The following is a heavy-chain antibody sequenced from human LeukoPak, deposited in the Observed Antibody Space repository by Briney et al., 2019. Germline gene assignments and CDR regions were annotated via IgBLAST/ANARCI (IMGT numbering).Heavy chain of an antibody. D-gene: IGHD3-9*01. V-gene: IGHV4-39*07. Sequence: SETLSLTCTVSGGSISSSSYYWGWIRQPPGKGLEWIGSIYYSGSTYYNPSLKSRVTISVDTSKNQFSLKLSSVTAEDTAVYYCARARYYDILTGYYPAIDYWGQGTLVTVSS. CDR3: ARARYYDILTGYYPAIDY. CDR2: IYYSGST. J-gene: IGHJ4*02. CDR1: GGSISSSSYY.